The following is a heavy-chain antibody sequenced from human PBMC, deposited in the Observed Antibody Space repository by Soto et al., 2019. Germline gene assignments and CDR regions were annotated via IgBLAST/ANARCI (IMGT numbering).Heavy chain of an antibody. CDR1: GVSISSGGYY. J-gene: IGHJ4*02. D-gene: IGHD2-15*01. CDR3: ARGVGSSSRHMFDD. CDR2: IYHSGST. Sequence: QVQLQESGPGLVKPSQTLSLTCTVSGVSISSGGYYWNWIRQHPVKGLEWIGFIYHSGSTYYNPSLKSRITISVDTSKKQFPLKLSSVTAADTTVYYCARGVGSSSRHMFDDWGQGILVTVSS. V-gene: IGHV4-31*03.